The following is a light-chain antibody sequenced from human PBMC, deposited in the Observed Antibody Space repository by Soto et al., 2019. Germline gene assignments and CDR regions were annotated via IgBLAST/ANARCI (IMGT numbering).Light chain of an antibody. J-gene: IGKJ5*01. CDR2: GAS. V-gene: IGKV3-15*01. CDR3: QQYGTSEII. CDR1: QSVSSN. Sequence: EIVMAQSPATLSVSPGERATLSCRACQSVSSNLAWYQQKPGQAPRLLIYGASTRATGTPARFSGSGSGTEFALTISRLETEDFAVFYCQQYGTSEIIFGQGTRLEIK.